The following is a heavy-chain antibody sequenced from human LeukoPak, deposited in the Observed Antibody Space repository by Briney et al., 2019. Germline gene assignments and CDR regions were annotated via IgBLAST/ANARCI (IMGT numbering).Heavy chain of an antibody. CDR1: GGTFSSYA. J-gene: IGHJ2*01. CDR2: IIPIFGTA. Sequence: ASVKVSCKASGGTFSSYAISWVRQAPGQGLEWMGGIIPIFGTANYAQKFQGRVTITRDTSASTAYMELSSLRSEDTAVYYCARDRTVTTRWYSDLWGRGTLVTVSS. D-gene: IGHD4-17*01. CDR3: ARDRTVTTRWYSDL. V-gene: IGHV1-69*05.